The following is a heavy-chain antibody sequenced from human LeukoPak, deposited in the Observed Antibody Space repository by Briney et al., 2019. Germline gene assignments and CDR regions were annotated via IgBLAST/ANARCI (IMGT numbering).Heavy chain of an antibody. V-gene: IGHV1-46*01. D-gene: IGHD1-26*01. J-gene: IGHJ6*02. CDR1: GYTFTSYY. CDR2: INPSGGST. CDR3: ARDPLVGATNYYYGMDV. Sequence: GASVKVSCKSSGYTFTSYYMHWVRQAPGQGREWMGIINPSGGSTSYAQKFQGRVTMTRDTSTSTVYMELSSLRSEDTAVYYCARDPLVGATNYYYGMDVWGQGTTVTVSS.